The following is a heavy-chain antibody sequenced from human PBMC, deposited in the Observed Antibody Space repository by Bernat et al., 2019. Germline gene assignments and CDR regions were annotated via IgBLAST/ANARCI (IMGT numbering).Heavy chain of an antibody. Sequence: EVQLVESGGGVVRPGGSLRLSCAASGFTFDDYGMSWVRRAPGKGLEWVAGTNWNGGSKGYADSVKGRFTISRGNAKTSLYLQMNSLRAEDTAFYYCARDGDYSNYGGYWGQGTLVTVSS. CDR1: GFTFDDYG. D-gene: IGHD4-11*01. CDR3: ARDGDYSNYGGY. CDR2: TNWNGGSK. V-gene: IGHV3-20*04. J-gene: IGHJ4*02.